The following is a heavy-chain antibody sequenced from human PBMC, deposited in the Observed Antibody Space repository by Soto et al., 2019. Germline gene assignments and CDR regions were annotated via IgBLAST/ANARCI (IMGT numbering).Heavy chain of an antibody. Sequence: PGGSLRLSCAASGFTFSSYSMNWVRQAPGKWLEWVSSISSSSSYIDYADSVKGRFTISRDNAKNSLYLQMNSLRAEDTAVYYCARSSNKVTISYWGQGXLVTVSS. D-gene: IGHD3-10*01. CDR2: ISSSSSYI. CDR1: GFTFSSYS. V-gene: IGHV3-21*01. J-gene: IGHJ4*02. CDR3: ARSSNKVTISY.